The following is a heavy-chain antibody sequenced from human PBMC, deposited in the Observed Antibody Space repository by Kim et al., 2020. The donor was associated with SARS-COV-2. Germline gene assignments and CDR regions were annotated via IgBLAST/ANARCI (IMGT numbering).Heavy chain of an antibody. CDR2: INHSGST. Sequence: SETLSLTCAVYGGSFSGYYWSWIRQPPGKGLEWIGEINHSGSTNYNPSLKSRVTISVDTSKNQFSLKLSSVTAADTAVYYCARGRDSGSYFFYYYYGMDVWGQGTTVTVSS. V-gene: IGHV4-34*01. CDR3: ARGRDSGSYFFYYYYGMDV. J-gene: IGHJ6*02. CDR1: GGSFSGYY. D-gene: IGHD3-10*01.